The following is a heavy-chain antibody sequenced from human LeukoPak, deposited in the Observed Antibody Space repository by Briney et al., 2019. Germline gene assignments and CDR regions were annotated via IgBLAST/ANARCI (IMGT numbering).Heavy chain of an antibody. D-gene: IGHD2-15*01. J-gene: IGHJ4*02. Sequence: ASVKVSCKASGGTFSSYAISWVRQAPGQGLEWMGGIIPIFGTANYAQKFQGRVTTTADESTSTAYMELSSLRSEDTAVYYCARYCSGGSCPKGYFDYWGQGTLVTVSS. CDR1: GGTFSSYA. CDR3: ARYCSGGSCPKGYFDY. V-gene: IGHV1-69*13. CDR2: IIPIFGTA.